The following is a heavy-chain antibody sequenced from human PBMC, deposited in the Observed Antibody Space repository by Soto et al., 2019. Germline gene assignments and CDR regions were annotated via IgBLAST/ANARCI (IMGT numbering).Heavy chain of an antibody. J-gene: IGHJ6*02. CDR2: INHSGST. Sequence: PSETLSLTCAVYGGSFSGYYWSWIRQPPGKGLEWIGEINHSGSTNYNPSLKSRVTISVDTSKNQFSLKLSSVTAADTAVYYCARGGPGASGWYSFSYYYYGMDVWGQGNTVTVSS. CDR1: GGSFSGYY. CDR3: ARGGPGASGWYSFSYYYYGMDV. D-gene: IGHD6-19*01. V-gene: IGHV4-34*01.